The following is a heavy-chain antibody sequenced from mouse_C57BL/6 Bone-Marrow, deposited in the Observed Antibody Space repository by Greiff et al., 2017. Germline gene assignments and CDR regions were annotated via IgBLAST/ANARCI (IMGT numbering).Heavy chain of an antibody. CDR1: GYTFTSYG. CDR2: IYPRSGNT. Sequence: VQLQQSGAELARPGASVKLSCKASGYTFTSYGISWVKQSTGQGLEWIGEIYPRSGNTYYNEKFKGKATLTADKSSSTAYMELRSLTSEDSAVYFCARNYYGNRYAMDYWGQGTSVTVSS. CDR3: ARNYYGNRYAMDY. J-gene: IGHJ4*01. V-gene: IGHV1-81*01. D-gene: IGHD2-1*01.